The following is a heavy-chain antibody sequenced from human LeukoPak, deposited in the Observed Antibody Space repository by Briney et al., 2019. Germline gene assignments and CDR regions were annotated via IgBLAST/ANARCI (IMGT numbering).Heavy chain of an antibody. D-gene: IGHD3-22*01. Sequence: GGSLRLSCAASGFTFSTYAVNWVRQAPGKGLEWVSAISGSGGSTYYADSVKGRFTISRDNSKNTLYLQMSSLRAEDTAVYHCAKDRGRYYDSSGYYWGYYFDSWGQGILVTVST. CDR2: ISGSGGST. CDR1: GFTFSTYA. J-gene: IGHJ4*02. CDR3: AKDRGRYYDSSGYYWGYYFDS. V-gene: IGHV3-23*01.